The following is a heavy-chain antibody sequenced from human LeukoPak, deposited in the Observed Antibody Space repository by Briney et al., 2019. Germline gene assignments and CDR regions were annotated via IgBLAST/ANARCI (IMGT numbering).Heavy chain of an antibody. J-gene: IGHJ4*02. D-gene: IGHD4-17*01. CDR2: INTVGSSV. V-gene: IGHV3-48*04. CDR1: GITLKTYV. Sequence: GGSLRLSCAASGITLKTYVMNWVRQAPGKGLEWVSYINTVGSSVYYADSVKGRFTISRDNAKNSLYLQLNSLRAEDTAVYYCARGHYGLDYWGQGTLVTVSS. CDR3: ARGHYGLDY.